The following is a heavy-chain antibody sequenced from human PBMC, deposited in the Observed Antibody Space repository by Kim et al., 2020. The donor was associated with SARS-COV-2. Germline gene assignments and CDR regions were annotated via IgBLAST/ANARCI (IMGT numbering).Heavy chain of an antibody. CDR1: GFNFEDYG. CDR3: AKETATRYDYYGLAA. V-gene: IGHV3-9*01. J-gene: IGHJ6*02. D-gene: IGHD2-2*01. Sequence: GGSLRLSCAASGFNFEDYGMHWVRQITGKGLEWVSSINWNSGRIGYADSVKGRFTISRDNAKNSLFLEMNSLRVEDTALYYCAKETATRYDYYGLAAWGQGTTVTVSS. CDR2: INWNSGRI.